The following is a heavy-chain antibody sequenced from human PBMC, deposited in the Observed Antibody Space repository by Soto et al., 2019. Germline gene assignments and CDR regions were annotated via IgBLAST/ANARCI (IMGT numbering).Heavy chain of an antibody. CDR3: ARAGGADSSGYYEGIYFYYGMDV. D-gene: IGHD3-22*01. J-gene: IGHJ6*02. Sequence: ASVKVSCKASGYTFTGYYMHWVRQAPGQGLEWMGWINPNSGGTNYAQKFQGWVTMTRDTSISTAYMELSRLRSDDTAVYYCARAGGADSSGYYEGIYFYYGMDVWGQGTTVTVSS. V-gene: IGHV1-2*04. CDR1: GYTFTGYY. CDR2: INPNSGGT.